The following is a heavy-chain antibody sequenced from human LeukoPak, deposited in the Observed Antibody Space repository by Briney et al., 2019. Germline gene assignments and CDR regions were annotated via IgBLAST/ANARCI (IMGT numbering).Heavy chain of an antibody. V-gene: IGHV4-59*01. CDR2: IYYSGST. D-gene: IGHD2/OR15-2a*01. CDR3: ARALIATGYDY. Sequence: SETLSLTCTVSGGSISRYFWSWIRQPPGKGLEWIGYIYYSGSTNYNPSLKSRVTISVDTSKNQFSLKLSSVTAADTAVYYCARALIATGYDYWGQGTLVTVSS. J-gene: IGHJ4*02. CDR1: GGSISRYF.